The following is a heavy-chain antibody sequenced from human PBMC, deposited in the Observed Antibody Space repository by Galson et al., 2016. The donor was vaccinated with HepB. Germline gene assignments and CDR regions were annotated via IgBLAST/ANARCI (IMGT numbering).Heavy chain of an antibody. CDR3: ARDAWSGYYARDAFDI. CDR2: ISGNGVGT. Sequence: SLRLSCAASRFSLSSYAMSWIRQAPGKGLEWVSTISGNGVGTYYADSVKGRFTISRDNSRNTLYLQMNSLRDEDTAVYYCARDAWSGYYARDAFDIWGQGTMVTVSS. CDR1: RFSLSSYA. D-gene: IGHD3-3*01. J-gene: IGHJ3*02. V-gene: IGHV3-23*01.